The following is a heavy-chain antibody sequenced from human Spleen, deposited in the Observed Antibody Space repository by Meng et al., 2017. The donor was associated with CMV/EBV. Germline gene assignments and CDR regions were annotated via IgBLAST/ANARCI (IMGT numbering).Heavy chain of an antibody. Sequence: QLQLQQSRPGLSKPSGTPSLTGTVSGGSISRSSYYWGWSRQPPGKGLEWIGSIYYSGRTYYTPSLKSRVTISVDTSKTQFSLKLSSVTAADTAVYYYARVLPLNRRFDYWGQGTLVTVSS. J-gene: IGHJ4*02. CDR1: GGSISRSSYY. CDR2: IYYSGRT. CDR3: ARVLPLNRRFDY. V-gene: IGHV4-39*07.